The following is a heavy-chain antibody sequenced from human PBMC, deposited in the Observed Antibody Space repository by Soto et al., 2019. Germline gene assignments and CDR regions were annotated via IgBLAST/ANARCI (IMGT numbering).Heavy chain of an antibody. D-gene: IGHD2-21*02. CDR2: IHSDGSST. V-gene: IGHV3-74*01. CDR1: GFTFSYYW. CDR3: AMGDIGAFDL. J-gene: IGHJ3*01. Sequence: EVRLVESEGGLVQPGGSLSLSCAASGFTFSYYWMHWVRQAPGQGLLWVSRIHSDGSSTTYADSVKGRFTISRDNAKIAVSLQTNCLRVEETGVYFCAMGDIGAFDLWCQGTMVTVSS.